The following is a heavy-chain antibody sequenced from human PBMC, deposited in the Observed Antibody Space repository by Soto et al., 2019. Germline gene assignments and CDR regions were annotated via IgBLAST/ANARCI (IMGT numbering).Heavy chain of an antibody. D-gene: IGHD1-26*01. CDR2: IDWEDTK. V-gene: IGHV2-5*02. CDR3: AHAYGGRSLY. CDR1: GFSLTTDRVG. J-gene: IGHJ4*02. Sequence: QITLKESGPTLVKPTQTLTLTCTFSGFSLTTDRVGVGWLRQPPGEALAWLAVIDWEDTKTYRPSLESRLTITKDTSKTQVALTMTTMDSRETATYYCAHAYGGRSLYWGQGTLVTVSS.